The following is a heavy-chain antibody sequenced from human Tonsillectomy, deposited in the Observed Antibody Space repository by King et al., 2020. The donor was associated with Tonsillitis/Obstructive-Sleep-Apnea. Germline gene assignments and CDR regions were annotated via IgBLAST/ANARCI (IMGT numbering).Heavy chain of an antibody. V-gene: IGHV5-10-1*03. J-gene: IGHJ4*02. CDR1: GYTFTNYW. CDR2: IDPSDSYS. CDR3: AKSYYDILPGYYRDIDY. D-gene: IGHD3-9*01. Sequence: QLVQSGAEVKKPGESLRISCKGSGYTFTNYWINWVRQMPGKGLEWMGRIDPSDSYSNYRPSFQGHVTISADKSISTAYLHWSSLKASDSAMYYCAKSYYDILPGYYRDIDYWGQGTLVTVSS.